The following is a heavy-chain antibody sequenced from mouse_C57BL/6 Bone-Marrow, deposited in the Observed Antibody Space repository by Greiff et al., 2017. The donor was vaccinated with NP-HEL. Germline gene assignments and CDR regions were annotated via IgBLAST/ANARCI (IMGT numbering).Heavy chain of an antibody. Sequence: EVMLVESGGGLVKPGGSLKLSCAASGFTFSSYTMSWVRQTPEKRLEWVATISGGGGNTYYPDSVKGRFTISRDNAKNTLYLQMSSLRSEDTALYYCARHKTVVATYYFDYWGQGTTLTVSS. V-gene: IGHV5-9*01. CDR3: ARHKTVVATYYFDY. CDR2: ISGGGGNT. CDR1: GFTFSSYT. J-gene: IGHJ2*01. D-gene: IGHD1-1*01.